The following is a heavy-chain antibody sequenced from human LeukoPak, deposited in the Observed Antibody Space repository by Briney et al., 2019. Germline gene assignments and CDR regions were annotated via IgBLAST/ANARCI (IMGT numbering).Heavy chain of an antibody. J-gene: IGHJ5*02. CDR3: ARGDYGDLNWFDP. Sequence: ASVKFSCKASGYTFTGYYMHWVRQAPGQGLEWMGWINPNSGGTNYAQKFQGWVTMTRDTSISTAYMELSRLRSDDTAVYYCARGDYGDLNWFDPWGQGTLVTVSS. V-gene: IGHV1-2*04. CDR2: INPNSGGT. D-gene: IGHD4-17*01. CDR1: GYTFTGYY.